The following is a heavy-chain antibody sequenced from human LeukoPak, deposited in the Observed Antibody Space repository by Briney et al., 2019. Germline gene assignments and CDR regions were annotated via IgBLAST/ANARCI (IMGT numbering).Heavy chain of an antibody. Sequence: GGSLRLSRAASGFTFSSYAMSWVRQAPGKGLEWVAAISGSGGSTYYADSVKGRFTISRDNSKNTLYLQMNSLRAEDTAVYYCAKDHVVKMATTYNWFDPWRQGTLVTVSS. CDR1: GFTFSSYA. CDR2: ISGSGGST. V-gene: IGHV3-23*01. D-gene: IGHD5-24*01. CDR3: AKDHVVKMATTYNWFDP. J-gene: IGHJ5*02.